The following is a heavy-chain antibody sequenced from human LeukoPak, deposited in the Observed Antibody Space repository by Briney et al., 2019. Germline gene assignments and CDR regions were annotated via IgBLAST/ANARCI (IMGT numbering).Heavy chain of an antibody. Sequence: GVYLRLSCAASGFTCSNYWRHWVGQGQGKGLMWVSRINTDGRSTSYVDSVKGRFTISRDNAKNSLYLQMNSLRAEDTALYYCARGICTNGVCYNTAFDYWGQGTLVTVSS. D-gene: IGHD2-8*01. CDR1: GFTCSNYW. J-gene: IGHJ4*02. CDR3: ARGICTNGVCYNTAFDY. CDR2: INTDGRST. V-gene: IGHV3-74*01.